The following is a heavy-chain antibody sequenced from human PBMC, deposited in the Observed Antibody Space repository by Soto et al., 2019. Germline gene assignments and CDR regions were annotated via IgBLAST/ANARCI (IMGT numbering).Heavy chain of an antibody. CDR3: AHIVVAGLGYYFDY. D-gene: IGHD6-19*01. V-gene: IGHV2-5*02. J-gene: IGHJ4*02. Sequence: QITLKESGPTLVKPTQTLTLTCTFSGFSLSSTRMAVGWIRQPPGKALEWLALIYWDDDKRYSPFLKSRLTSTKDASKHQVVLTMSHMDPVDTARYYCAHIVVAGLGYYFDYWGQGTLVTVSS. CDR2: IYWDDDK. CDR1: GFSLSSTRMA.